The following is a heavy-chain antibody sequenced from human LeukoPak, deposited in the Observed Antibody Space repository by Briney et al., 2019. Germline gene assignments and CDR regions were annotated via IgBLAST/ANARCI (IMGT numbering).Heavy chain of an antibody. V-gene: IGHV3-23*01. J-gene: IGHJ4*02. CDR1: KFTFSNYA. CDR3: AKRSNFWTGYLDC. Sequence: PGGSLRLSCTASKFTFSNYAMSWVRQAPGKGLEWVSVISGSGSSTYYADSVKGRFTISRDNSKDTLFLQMNSLRTEDTAVYYCAKRSNFWTGYLDCWGQGTLVTVSS. D-gene: IGHD3/OR15-3a*01. CDR2: ISGSGSST.